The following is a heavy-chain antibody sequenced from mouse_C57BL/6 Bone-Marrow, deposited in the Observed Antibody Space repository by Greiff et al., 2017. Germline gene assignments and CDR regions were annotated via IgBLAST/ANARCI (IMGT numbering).Heavy chain of an antibody. CDR1: GYTFTSYW. V-gene: IGHV1-7*01. Sequence: QVQLKESGAELAKPGASVKLSCKASGYTFTSYWMHWVKQRPGQGLEWIGYINPSSGYTKYNQKFKDKATLTADKSSSTAYMQLSSLTYEDSAVYYCARCPYYSKSQFAYWGQGTLVTVSA. J-gene: IGHJ3*01. D-gene: IGHD2-5*01. CDR2: INPSSGYT. CDR3: ARCPYYSKSQFAY.